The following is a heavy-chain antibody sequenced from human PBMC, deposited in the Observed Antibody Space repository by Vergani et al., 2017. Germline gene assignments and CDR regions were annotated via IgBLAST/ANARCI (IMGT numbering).Heavy chain of an antibody. CDR3: ARGEWLELRVHAFDI. D-gene: IGHD1-7*01. V-gene: IGHV3-9*01. Sequence: EVQLVESGGGLVQPGRSLRLSCAASGFTFDDYAMHWVRQAPGKGLEWVSSISWNSGSIDYADSVKGRFTISRDNAKNSLYLQMNSLRAEDTAVYYCARGEWLELRVHAFDIWGQGTMVTVSS. CDR1: GFTFDDYA. J-gene: IGHJ3*02. CDR2: ISWNSGSI.